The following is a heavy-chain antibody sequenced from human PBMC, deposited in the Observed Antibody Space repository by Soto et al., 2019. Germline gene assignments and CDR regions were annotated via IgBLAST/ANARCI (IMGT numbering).Heavy chain of an antibody. D-gene: IGHD1-26*01. J-gene: IGHJ4*02. V-gene: IGHV1-18*01. CDR2: ISAYNGNT. CDR3: ARVLMGWELSWFDY. CDR1: GYTFTSYG. Sequence: ASVKVSCKASGYTFTSYGISWVRQAPGQGLEWMGWISAYNGNTNYAQKLQGRVTMTTDTSTSTAYMELRSLRSDDTAVYYCARVLMGWELSWFDYWGQGTLVTVSS.